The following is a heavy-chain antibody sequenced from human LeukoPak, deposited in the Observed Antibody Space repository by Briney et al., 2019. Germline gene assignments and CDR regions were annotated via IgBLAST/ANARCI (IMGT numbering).Heavy chain of an antibody. CDR2: IDTSGNT. J-gene: IGHJ2*01. Sequence: SETLSLTCTVPGGSISSYYWSWIRQPAGKGLEWIGRIDTSGNTNYKPSLKSRVTMSVDTSKNQFSLKLSSVTAADTAVYYCARVSSSWYQDWYFDLWGRGTLVTVSS. CDR3: ARVSSSWYQDWYFDL. D-gene: IGHD6-13*01. V-gene: IGHV4-4*07. CDR1: GGSISSYY.